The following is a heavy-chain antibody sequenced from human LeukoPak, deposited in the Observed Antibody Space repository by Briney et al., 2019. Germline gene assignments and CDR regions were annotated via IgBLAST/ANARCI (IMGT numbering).Heavy chain of an antibody. D-gene: IGHD3-22*01. J-gene: IGHJ4*02. Sequence: GASLKVSCKASGYTFTGYYIHWVRQAPGQGLEWMGWINSKRGDTDYAQRFQGRITMARDTSMSTAFMELYSLTSDDTAVYYCVRDIAGSEYDNSGVYWGQGTLVTVS. CDR1: GYTFTGYY. V-gene: IGHV1-2*02. CDR3: VRDIAGSEYDNSGVY. CDR2: INSKRGDT.